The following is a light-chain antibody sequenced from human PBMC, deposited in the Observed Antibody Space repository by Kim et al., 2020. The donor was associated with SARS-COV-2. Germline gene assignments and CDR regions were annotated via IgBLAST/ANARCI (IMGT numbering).Light chain of an antibody. Sequence: ASVGDRVTITCRASQTISIWLAWYQQKPGTAPKLLIYTASTLETGVSPRFSGSGSGTDFTLTISSLQPDDSATYYCQQYNAYPLTFAGGTKVDIK. CDR2: TAS. CDR1: QTISIW. J-gene: IGKJ4*01. V-gene: IGKV1-5*03. CDR3: QQYNAYPLT.